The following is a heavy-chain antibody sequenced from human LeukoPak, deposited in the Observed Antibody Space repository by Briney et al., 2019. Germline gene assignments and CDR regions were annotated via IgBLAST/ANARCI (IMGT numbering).Heavy chain of an antibody. CDR1: GFTFSDYY. CDR3: ARDYYDSSGYFFDY. V-gene: IGHV3-11*05. CDR2: ISRSSSYT. Sequence: GGSLRLSCAASGFTFSDYYMSWLRQAPGKGLEWVSYISRSSSYTNYAGSVKGRFTISRDNAKNSLYLQMNSLRAEDTAVYYCARDYYDSSGYFFDYWGQGTLVTVSS. D-gene: IGHD3-22*01. J-gene: IGHJ4*02.